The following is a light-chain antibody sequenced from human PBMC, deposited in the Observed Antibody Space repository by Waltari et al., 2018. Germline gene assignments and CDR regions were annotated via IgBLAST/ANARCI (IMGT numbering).Light chain of an antibody. Sequence: TISCTGTINDIGYYNFLSWYQQHPGKAPRLIIFDVTRWPSGVSHRFSGSKSGSAASLTISGLQAEDEADYYCASYTNTNTIIFGEGTKVAVL. V-gene: IGLV2-14*03. CDR3: ASYTNTNTII. J-gene: IGLJ2*01. CDR1: INDIGYYNF. CDR2: DVT.